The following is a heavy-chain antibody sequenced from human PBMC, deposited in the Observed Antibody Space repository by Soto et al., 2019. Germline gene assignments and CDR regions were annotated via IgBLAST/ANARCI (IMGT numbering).Heavy chain of an antibody. D-gene: IGHD4-17*01. V-gene: IGHV4-30-4*01. J-gene: IGHJ6*02. CDR1: GGSISSGDYY. CDR2: IYYSGST. CDR3: ARDSVPKRRDGYYYYYGMDV. Sequence: SETLSLTXTVSGGSISSGDYYWSWIRQPPGKGLEWIGYIYYSGSTYYNPSLKSRVTISVDTSKNQFSLKLSSVTAADTAVYYCARDSVPKRRDGYYYYYGMDVWGQGTTVTVSS.